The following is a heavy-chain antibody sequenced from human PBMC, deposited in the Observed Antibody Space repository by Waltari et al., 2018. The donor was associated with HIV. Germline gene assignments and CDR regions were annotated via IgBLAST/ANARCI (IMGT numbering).Heavy chain of an antibody. J-gene: IGHJ4*02. D-gene: IGHD2-15*01. CDR1: GYTLTELS. V-gene: IGHV1-24*01. CDR3: ATPKLDYCSGGSCYSMDY. Sequence: QVQLVQSGAEVKKPGASVKVSCKVSGYTLTELSMHWFRQAPGNGLEWMGGFDPEDGETIYAQKFQGRVTMTEDTSTDTAYMELSSLRSEDTAVYYCATPKLDYCSGGSCYSMDYWGQGTLVTVSS. CDR2: FDPEDGET.